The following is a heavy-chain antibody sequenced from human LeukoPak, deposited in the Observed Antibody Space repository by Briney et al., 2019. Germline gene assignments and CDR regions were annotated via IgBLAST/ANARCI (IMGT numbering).Heavy chain of an antibody. CDR2: INPSGGST. CDR1: GYTFTSYY. Sequence: ASVKVSCKASGYTFTSYYMHWVRQAPGQGLEWMGIINPSGGSTSYAQKFQGRVTMTRDTSTSTVYMELSSLRSEDTAVYYCARAMGPIAAAGRSAFDIWGQGTMVTVSS. V-gene: IGHV1-46*01. D-gene: IGHD6-13*01. J-gene: IGHJ3*02. CDR3: ARAMGPIAAAGRSAFDI.